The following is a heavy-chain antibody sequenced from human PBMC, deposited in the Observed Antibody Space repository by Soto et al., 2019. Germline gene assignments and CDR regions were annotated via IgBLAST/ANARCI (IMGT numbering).Heavy chain of an antibody. J-gene: IGHJ4*02. Sequence: SETLSLTCTVSGDSVRNVFYWGWIRQSPGKGLEWLGSIYPSGTTYKNPSLKSRVTISVDTSKNHFSLKLTSVTAADTAVYYCARDNYPNYYDNSGYPYYFDYWGQGTLVTVSS. CDR2: IYPSGTT. D-gene: IGHD3-22*01. CDR1: GDSVRNVFY. CDR3: ARDNYPNYYDNSGYPYYFDY. V-gene: IGHV4-38-2*02.